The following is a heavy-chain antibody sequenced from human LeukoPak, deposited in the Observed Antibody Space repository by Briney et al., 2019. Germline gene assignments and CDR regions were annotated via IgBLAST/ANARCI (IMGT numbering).Heavy chain of an antibody. J-gene: IGHJ5*01. CDR3: ARGSFGVVHNWFDS. CDR2: ISSSGSYT. CDR1: GFTFRSYS. D-gene: IGHD3-3*02. Sequence: PGGSLRLSCAASGFTFRSYSMNWVRQAPGTGMEWVSFISSSGSYTYFADSVKGRFTISRDSAKSSVYLQMTGLRADDTAVYYCARGSFGVVHNWFDSWGQGTLVTVSS. V-gene: IGHV3-21*01.